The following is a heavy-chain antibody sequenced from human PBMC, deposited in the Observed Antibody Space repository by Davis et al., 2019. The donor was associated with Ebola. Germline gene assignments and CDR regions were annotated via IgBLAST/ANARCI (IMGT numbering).Heavy chain of an antibody. D-gene: IGHD3-22*01. CDR2: IYYSGST. CDR1: GGSISSYY. V-gene: IGHV4-59*01. J-gene: IGHJ3*02. Sequence: GSLRLSCTVSGGSISSYYWSWIRQPPGKGLEWIGYIYYSGSTNYNPSLKSRVTISVDTSKNQFSLKLSSVTAADTAVYYCARGAPMDYYDSSGYYFAFDIWGQGTMVTVSS. CDR3: ARGAPMDYYDSSGYYFAFDI.